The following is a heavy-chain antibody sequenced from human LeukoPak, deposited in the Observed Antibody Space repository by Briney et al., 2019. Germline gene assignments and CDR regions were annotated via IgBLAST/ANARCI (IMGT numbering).Heavy chain of an antibody. CDR2: ISYSSSAI. CDR3: ARGNKGMDV. V-gene: IGHV3-48*02. Sequence: GGSLRLSCAASGFTFSSYSMNWVRQAPGKGLEWVSYISYSSSAIYYADSVKGRFTIPRDNAKNSLYLQMNSLRDEDTAIYYCARGNKGMDVWGQGTTVTVSS. J-gene: IGHJ6*02. CDR1: GFTFSSYS.